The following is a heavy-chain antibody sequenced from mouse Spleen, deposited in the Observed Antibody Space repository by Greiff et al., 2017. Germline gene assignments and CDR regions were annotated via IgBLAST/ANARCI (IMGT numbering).Heavy chain of an antibody. V-gene: IGHV1-15*01. CDR2: IDPETGGT. Sequence: QVQLQQSGAELVRPGASVTLSCKASGYTFTDYEMHWVKQTPVHGLEWIGAIDPETGGTAYNQKFKGKAILTADKSSSTAYMELRSLTSEDSAVYYCTRGYANWDFAYWGQGTLVTVSA. CDR1: GYTFTDYE. CDR3: TRGYANWDFAY. J-gene: IGHJ3*01. D-gene: IGHD4-1*01.